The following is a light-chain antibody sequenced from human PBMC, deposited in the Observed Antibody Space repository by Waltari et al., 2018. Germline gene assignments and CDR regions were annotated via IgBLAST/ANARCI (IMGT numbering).Light chain of an antibody. CDR3: LQDYIYPWT. J-gene: IGKJ1*01. Sequence: AIQMTQSPSSLSASVGDRVTITCRASQGSRNDLGWDQQKPGKAPKVLIYAASSLQSGGPPRFSGSGSGTDFTLTISSLQPDDFATYYCLQDYIYPWTFGQGTKVEIK. V-gene: IGKV1-6*01. CDR1: QGSRND. CDR2: AAS.